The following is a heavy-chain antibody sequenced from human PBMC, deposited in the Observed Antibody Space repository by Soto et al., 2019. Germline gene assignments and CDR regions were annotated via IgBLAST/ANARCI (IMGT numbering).Heavy chain of an antibody. CDR1: GFTFSSYG. CDR2: ISYDGSNK. Sequence: LRLSCAASGFTFSSYGMHWVRQAPGKGLEWVAVISYDGSNKYYADSVKGRFTISRDNSKNTLYLQMNSLRAEGTAVYYCARDLGGSGRVYWGQGTLVTVSS. CDR3: ARDLGGSGRVY. V-gene: IGHV3-30*03. D-gene: IGHD3-10*01. J-gene: IGHJ4*02.